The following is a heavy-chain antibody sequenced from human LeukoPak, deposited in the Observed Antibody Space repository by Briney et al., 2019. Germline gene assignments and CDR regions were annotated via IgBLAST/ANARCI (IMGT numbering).Heavy chain of an antibody. D-gene: IGHD6-19*01. CDR1: GFSFSTYG. CDR3: AKLPSRLVPFDY. Sequence: GGSLRLSCAASGFSFSTYGMHWVRQAPGKGLEWVAVTWYDGSNKYYADSVKGRFTISRDNSKNTLYLQMNSLRAEDTAVYYCAKLPSRLVPFDYWGQGTLVTVSS. CDR2: TWYDGSNK. V-gene: IGHV3-33*06. J-gene: IGHJ4*02.